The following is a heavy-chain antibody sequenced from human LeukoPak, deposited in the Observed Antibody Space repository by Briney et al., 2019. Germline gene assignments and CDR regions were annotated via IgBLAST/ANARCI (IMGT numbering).Heavy chain of an antibody. J-gene: IGHJ3*02. CDR3: ARDPYCSGGSCYYDAFDI. D-gene: IGHD2-15*01. V-gene: IGHV3-21*01. CDR2: ISSSSSSYI. Sequence: GGSLRLSCAAPGFTFSSYSMNWVRQAPGKGLEWVSSISSSSSSYIYYADSVKGRFTISRDNAKNSLYLQMNSLRAEDTAVYYCARDPYCSGGSCYYDAFDIWGQGTMVTVSS. CDR1: GFTFSSYS.